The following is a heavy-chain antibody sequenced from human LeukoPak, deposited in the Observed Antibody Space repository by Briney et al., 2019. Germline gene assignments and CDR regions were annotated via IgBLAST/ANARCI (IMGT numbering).Heavy chain of an antibody. CDR1: GYTFTSYG. J-gene: IGHJ4*02. Sequence: ASVKVSCKASGYTFTSYGISWVRQVPGQGLEWMGWISAYNGNTNYAQKLQGRVTMTTDTSTSTAYMELRSLRSDDTAVYYCARAPYSSGWPEFDYWGQGTLVTVSS. V-gene: IGHV1-18*01. CDR2: ISAYNGNT. CDR3: ARAPYSSGWPEFDY. D-gene: IGHD6-19*01.